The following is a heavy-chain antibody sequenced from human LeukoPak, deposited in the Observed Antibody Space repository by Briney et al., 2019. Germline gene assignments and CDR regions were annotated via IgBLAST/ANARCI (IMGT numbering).Heavy chain of an antibody. CDR2: MYTSGST. CDR1: GGSISSYY. J-gene: IGHJ5*02. Sequence: SETLSLTCTVSGGSISSYYWSWIRQPAGKGLEWIGRMYTSGSTNYNPSLKSRVTMSLDTSKNQLSLKLSSVTAADTAVYYCARETYYYGSGNWFDHWGQGTLVTVSS. V-gene: IGHV4-4*07. D-gene: IGHD3-10*01. CDR3: ARETYYYGSGNWFDH.